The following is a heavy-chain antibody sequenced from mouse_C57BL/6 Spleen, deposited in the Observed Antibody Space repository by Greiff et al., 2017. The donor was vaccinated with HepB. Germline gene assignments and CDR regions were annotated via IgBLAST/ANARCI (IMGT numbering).Heavy chain of an antibody. D-gene: IGHD2-4*01. V-gene: IGHV5-9-1*02. J-gene: IGHJ4*01. CDR1: GFTFSSYA. CDR3: TRDMITTGYYYAMDY. Sequence: DVMLVESGEGLVKPGGSLKLSCAASGFTFSSYAMSWVRQTPEKRLEWVAYISSGGDYIYYADTVKGRFTISRDNARNTLYLQMSSLKSEDTAMYYCTRDMITTGYYYAMDYWGQGTSVTVSS. CDR2: ISSGGDYI.